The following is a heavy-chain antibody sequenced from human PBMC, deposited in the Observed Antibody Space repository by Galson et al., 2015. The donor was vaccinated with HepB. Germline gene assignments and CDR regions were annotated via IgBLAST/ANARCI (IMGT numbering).Heavy chain of an antibody. V-gene: IGHV3-30*18. CDR2: ISYDGSNK. CDR3: AKDHEEGGSYLGY. Sequence: SLRLSCAASGFTFSSYGMHWVRQAPGKGLEWVAVISYDGSNKYYADSVKGRFTISRDNSKNTLYLQMNSLRAEDTAVYYCAKDHEEGGSYLGYWGQGTLVTVSS. J-gene: IGHJ4*02. D-gene: IGHD1-26*01. CDR1: GFTFSSYG.